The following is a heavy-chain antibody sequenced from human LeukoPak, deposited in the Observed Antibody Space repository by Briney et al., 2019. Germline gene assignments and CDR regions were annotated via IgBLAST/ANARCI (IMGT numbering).Heavy chain of an antibody. V-gene: IGHV4-59*01. CDR1: GGSISSYY. CDR2: IYYSGST. Sequence: SETLSLTCTVSGGSISSYYWSWIRQPPGKGLEWIGYIYYSGSTNYNPSLKSRVTISVDTSKNQFSLKLSSVTAADTAVYYCARGGYYYDSSGYFDYWGQGALVTVSS. J-gene: IGHJ4*02. D-gene: IGHD3-22*01. CDR3: ARGGYYYDSSGYFDY.